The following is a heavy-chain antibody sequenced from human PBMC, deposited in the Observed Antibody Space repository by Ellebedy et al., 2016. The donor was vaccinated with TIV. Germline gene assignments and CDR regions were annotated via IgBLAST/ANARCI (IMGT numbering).Heavy chain of an antibody. Sequence: AASVKVSCKASGYTFTGYYMHWVRQAPGQGLEWMGWINPNSGGTNYAQKFQGRVTMTRETSISTAYMELSRLRSDDTAVYYCARVPGKRGAAAGTDYWGQGTLVTVSS. V-gene: IGHV1-2*02. D-gene: IGHD6-13*01. CDR3: ARVPGKRGAAAGTDY. CDR1: GYTFTGYY. J-gene: IGHJ4*02. CDR2: INPNSGGT.